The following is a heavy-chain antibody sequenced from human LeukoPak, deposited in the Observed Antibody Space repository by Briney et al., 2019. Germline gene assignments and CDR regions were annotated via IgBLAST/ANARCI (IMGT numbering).Heavy chain of an antibody. J-gene: IGHJ6*02. CDR1: GFPSSSYA. D-gene: IGHD2-15*01. Sequence: GGSLRLSCSASGFPSSSYAMHWVRQAPGKGLEYVSAISDSGGSTYYADSVKGRFTISRDNSKNTLYLQTSSLRAEDTSVYFCVRGYSFGPYGMDVWGQGTTVTVSS. CDR2: ISDSGGST. CDR3: VRGYSFGPYGMDV. V-gene: IGHV3-64D*09.